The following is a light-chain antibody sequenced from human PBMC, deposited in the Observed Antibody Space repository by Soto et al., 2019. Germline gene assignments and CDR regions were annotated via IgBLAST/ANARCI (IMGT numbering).Light chain of an antibody. J-gene: IGKJ1*01. Sequence: EIVMTQSPGTLSVSPWEVATLSCRASQSVSRNLAWYQQKLGQAPRLLIYDASRRATGVPARFIGSGSGTEFTLTISSLQSEDFAVYYCQQYKNWPRTLGQGTKVDIK. CDR1: QSVSRN. CDR3: QQYKNWPRT. V-gene: IGKV3-15*01. CDR2: DAS.